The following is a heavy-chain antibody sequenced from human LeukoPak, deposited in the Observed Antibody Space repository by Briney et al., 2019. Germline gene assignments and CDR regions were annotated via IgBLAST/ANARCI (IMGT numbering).Heavy chain of an antibody. J-gene: IGHJ4*02. Sequence: HPGGSLRLSCTASGFTFGNYAVSWVRQAPGKGLEWVGFIRSKAYGGTTEYAASVKGRFTISRDDSKTIAHLQMNSLKSEDTAVYYCTRSPTEAFLAFYFDYWGQGTLVTVSS. V-gene: IGHV3-49*04. CDR2: IRSKAYGGTT. CDR1: GFTFGNYA. CDR3: TRSPTEAFLAFYFDY. D-gene: IGHD3-3*02.